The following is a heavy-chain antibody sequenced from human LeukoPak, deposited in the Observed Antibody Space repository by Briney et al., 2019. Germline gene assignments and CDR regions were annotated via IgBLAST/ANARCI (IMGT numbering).Heavy chain of an antibody. CDR2: IYHSEST. J-gene: IGHJ4*01. CDR3: ARASHECGNYSHFGY. V-gene: IGHV4-4*02. CDR1: GGSLSRRNW. D-gene: IGHD4-11*01. Sequence: PSETLSLTRAFSGGSLSRRNWWSWVRPPPGKGLEGSGEIYHSESTNYNPSLRTRDTKSVEKSKNQFSLNLRAVTAPDTRVYDCARASHECGNYSHFGYWGQRTLVTVSS.